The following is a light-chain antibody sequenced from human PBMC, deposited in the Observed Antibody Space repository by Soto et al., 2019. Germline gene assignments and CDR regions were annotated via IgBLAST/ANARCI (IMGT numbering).Light chain of an antibody. CDR2: DAS. V-gene: IGKV1-5*01. J-gene: IGKJ4*01. CDR3: QQYHTWPLT. CDR1: QSISSW. Sequence: DIQMTQSPSTLSASVGDRVTITCRASQSISSWLAWYQQKPGKAPKLLIYDASSLESGVPSRFSGSGSGTEFTLTISSLQPDDFATYYCQQYHTWPLTFGGGTKVDIK.